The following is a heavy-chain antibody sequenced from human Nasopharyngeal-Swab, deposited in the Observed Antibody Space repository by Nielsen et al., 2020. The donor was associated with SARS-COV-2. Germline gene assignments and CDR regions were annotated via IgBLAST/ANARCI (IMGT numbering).Heavy chain of an antibody. CDR3: ATPQTDDGGNYFDY. D-gene: IGHD3-16*01. V-gene: IGHV1-69*01. CDR2: IIPIFGTA. Sequence: WVRKAPGQGLEWMGGIIPIFGTANYAQKFQGRVTITADESTSTAYMELSSLRSEDTAVYYCATPQTDDGGNYFDYWGQGTLVTVSS. J-gene: IGHJ4*02.